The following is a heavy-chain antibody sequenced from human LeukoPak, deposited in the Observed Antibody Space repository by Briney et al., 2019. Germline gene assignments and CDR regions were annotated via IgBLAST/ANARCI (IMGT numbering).Heavy chain of an antibody. V-gene: IGHV4-59*01. CDR3: ARDSGTIFGVDY. J-gene: IGHJ4*02. D-gene: IGHD3-3*01. CDR1: GGSISSYY. CDR2: IYYSGST. Sequence: PSETLSPTCTVSGGSISSYYWSWIRQPPGKGLEWIGYIYYSGSTNYNPSLKSRVTISVDTSKNQFSLKLSSVTAADTAVYYCARDSGTIFGVDYWGQGTLVTVSS.